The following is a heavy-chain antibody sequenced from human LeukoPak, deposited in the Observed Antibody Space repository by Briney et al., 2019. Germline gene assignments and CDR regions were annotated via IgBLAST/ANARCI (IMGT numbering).Heavy chain of an antibody. D-gene: IGHD5-18*01. CDR1: GFTFSYAW. CDR3: ARDLRGYSYGVGSDFDY. V-gene: IGHV3-15*01. Sequence: GGSLGLSCAASGFTFSYAWMNWVRQAPGKGLEWVGRIKSKTDGGTTDYAAPVKGRFTISRDDSKNTLYLQMNSLRAEDTAVYYCARDLRGYSYGVGSDFDYWGQGTLVTVSS. J-gene: IGHJ4*02. CDR2: IKSKTDGGTT.